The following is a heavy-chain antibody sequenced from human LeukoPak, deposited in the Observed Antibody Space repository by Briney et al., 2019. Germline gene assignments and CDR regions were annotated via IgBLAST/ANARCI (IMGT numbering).Heavy chain of an antibody. Sequence: LQTLPLTCAVYGGSFSGYYWSWIRQPPGKGLEWIEEINHSGSTNYNPSLKSRVTISVDTSKNQFSLKLSSVTAADTAVYYCAARGGNIPPHSFDYWGQGTLVTVSS. J-gene: IGHJ4*02. D-gene: IGHD1/OR15-1a*01. CDR3: AARGGNIPPHSFDY. V-gene: IGHV4-34*01. CDR1: GGSFSGYY. CDR2: INHSGST.